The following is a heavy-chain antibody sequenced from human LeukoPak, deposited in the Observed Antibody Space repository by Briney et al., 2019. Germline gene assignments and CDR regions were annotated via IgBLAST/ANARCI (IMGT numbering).Heavy chain of an antibody. V-gene: IGHV4-31*03. Sequence: SETLSLTCTVSGGSISSGGYYWSWIRQHPGKGLEWIGYICYSGSTYYNPSLKSRVTISVDTSKNQFSLKLSSVTAADTAVYYCARSLLANYFDYWGQGTLVTVSS. D-gene: IGHD3-10*01. J-gene: IGHJ4*02. CDR1: GGSISSGGYY. CDR2: ICYSGST. CDR3: ARSLLANYFDY.